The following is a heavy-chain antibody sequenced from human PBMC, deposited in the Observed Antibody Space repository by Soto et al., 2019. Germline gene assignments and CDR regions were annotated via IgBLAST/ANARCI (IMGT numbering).Heavy chain of an antibody. CDR3: ATSNFNF. J-gene: IGHJ4*02. CDR2: IKSKSHGETT. V-gene: IGHV3-15*01. CDR1: GFTFSGSA. Sequence: GGSLRLSCAASGFTFSGSAMHWVRQASGKGLEWVGRIKSKSHGETTDYAAPVQGRFTISRDDSKNTLYLQLNSLKTEDTALYYCATSNFNFWGQGTLVTVSS.